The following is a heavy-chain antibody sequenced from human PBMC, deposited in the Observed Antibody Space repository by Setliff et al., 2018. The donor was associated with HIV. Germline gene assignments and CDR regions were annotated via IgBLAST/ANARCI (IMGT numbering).Heavy chain of an antibody. CDR1: GASISSYY. Sequence: SETLSLTCKVSGASISSYYWRWVRQPPGKGLEWIGYIYNSGYSNSKPSLKSRVTMSLDTSKNHFSLKLSSVTAADTAVYYCARYKCINFACVGFDIWGQGTVVTVSS. CDR3: ARYKCINFACVGFDI. J-gene: IGHJ3*02. CDR2: IYNSGYS. V-gene: IGHV4-59*01. D-gene: IGHD3-9*01.